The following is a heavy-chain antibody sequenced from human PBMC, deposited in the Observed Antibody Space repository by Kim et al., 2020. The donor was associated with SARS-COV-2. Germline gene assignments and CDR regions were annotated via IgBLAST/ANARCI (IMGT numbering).Heavy chain of an antibody. CDR2: ISAYNGNT. CDR1: GYTFTSYG. CDR3: ARDLSHSIAAAGKPGLY. V-gene: IGHV1-18*01. Sequence: ASVKVSCKASGYTFTSYGISWVRQAPGQGLEWMGWISAYNGNTNYAQKLQGRVTMTTDTSTSTAYMELRSLRSDDTAVYYCARDLSHSIAAAGKPGLYWGQGTLVTVSS. J-gene: IGHJ4*02. D-gene: IGHD6-13*01.